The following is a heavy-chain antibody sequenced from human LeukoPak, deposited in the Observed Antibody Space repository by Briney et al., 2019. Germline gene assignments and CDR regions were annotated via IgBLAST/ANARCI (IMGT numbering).Heavy chain of an antibody. CDR2: IISKTDGEKK. V-gene: IGHV3-15*05. J-gene: IGHJ4*02. D-gene: IGHD1-26*01. CDR3: ATDLRWESLVDY. CDR1: GPTFSNTS. Sequence: GGSLRPSWAASGPTFSNTSMNWVRQAPGKGLEWVGRIISKTDGEKKDYAAPVKGRFIISRDDSQDTLYLQRNGLRNEDTGVYYCATDLRWESLVDYWGQGALVTVSP.